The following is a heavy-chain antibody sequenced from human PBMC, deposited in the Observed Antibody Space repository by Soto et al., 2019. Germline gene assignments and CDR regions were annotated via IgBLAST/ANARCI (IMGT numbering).Heavy chain of an antibody. CDR3: ARTTTIFGVVTYYFDY. J-gene: IGHJ4*02. D-gene: IGHD3-3*01. CDR2: INAGNGNT. CDR1: GYTFTSYA. V-gene: IGHV1-3*01. Sequence: ASVKVSCKASGYTFTSYAMHWVRHAPGQRLEWMGWINAGNGNTKYSQKFQGRVTITRDISASTAYMELRSLRSDDTAVYYCARTTTIFGVVTYYFDYWGQGTLVTVSS.